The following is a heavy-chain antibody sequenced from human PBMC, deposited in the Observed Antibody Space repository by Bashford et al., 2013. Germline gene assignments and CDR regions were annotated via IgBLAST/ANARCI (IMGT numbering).Heavy chain of an antibody. CDR2: IIPIFGTA. CDR3: ARDPVGGYPLGMDV. CDR1: GGTFSSYA. J-gene: IGHJ6*02. Sequence: VASVKVSCKASGGTFSSYAISWVRQAPGQGLEWMGGIIPIFGTANYAQKFQGRVTITADESTSTAYMELSSLRSEDTAVYYCARDPVGGYPLGMDVWGQGTTVTVSS. D-gene: IGHD3-22*01. V-gene: IGHV1-69*13.